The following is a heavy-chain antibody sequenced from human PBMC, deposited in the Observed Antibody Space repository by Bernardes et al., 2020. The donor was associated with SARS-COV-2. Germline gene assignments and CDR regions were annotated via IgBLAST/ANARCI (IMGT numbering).Heavy chain of an antibody. CDR2: ISWNSGSI. Sequence: GWSLRLSCAASGFTFDDYAMHWVRQAPGKGLEWVSGISWNSGSIGYADSVKGRFTISRDNAKNSLYLQMNSLRAEDTALYYCAKDIGALDYTLDYWGQGTLVTVSS. D-gene: IGHD2-2*02. V-gene: IGHV3-9*01. CDR1: GFTFDDYA. J-gene: IGHJ4*02. CDR3: AKDIGALDYTLDY.